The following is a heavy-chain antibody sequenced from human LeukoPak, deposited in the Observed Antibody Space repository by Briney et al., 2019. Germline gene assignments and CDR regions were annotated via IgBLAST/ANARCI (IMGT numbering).Heavy chain of an antibody. V-gene: IGHV3-21*01. Sequence: GGSLRLSCAASGFTFSSYSMNWVRQAPGKGLEWVSSISSSSSYIYYADSVKGRFTISRDNAKNSLNLQMNSLRAEDTAVYYCAREIPYYYDSSGQPIDYWGQGTLVTVSS. CDR3: AREIPYYYDSSGQPIDY. J-gene: IGHJ4*02. CDR2: ISSSSSYI. D-gene: IGHD3-22*01. CDR1: GFTFSSYS.